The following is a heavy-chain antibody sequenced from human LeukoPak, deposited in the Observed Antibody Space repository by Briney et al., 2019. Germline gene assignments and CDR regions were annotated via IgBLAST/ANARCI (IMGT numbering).Heavy chain of an antibody. V-gene: IGHV1-2*02. Sequence: ASVKVSCKASGYTFTGYYMHWVRQAPGQGLEWMGWINTNSGGTNYAQKLQGRVTMTRETSISTAYMELSRLRCDETAVYYCARGPYYYFWSGYLRSYDAFDIWGQGTMVTVSS. CDR2: INTNSGGT. CDR1: GYTFTGYY. CDR3: ARGPYYYFWSGYLRSYDAFDI. D-gene: IGHD3-3*01. J-gene: IGHJ3*02.